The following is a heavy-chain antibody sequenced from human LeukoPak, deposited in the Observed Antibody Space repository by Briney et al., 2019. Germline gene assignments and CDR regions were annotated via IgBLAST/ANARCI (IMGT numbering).Heavy chain of an antibody. D-gene: IGHD3-10*01. CDR3: ARGRTATPYYYGSGSRGWFDP. V-gene: IGHV4-34*01. CDR1: GGSFSGYY. J-gene: IGHJ5*02. CDR2: INHSGST. Sequence: KPSETLSLTCAVYGGSFSGYYWSWIRQPPGKGLEWIGEINHSGSTNYNPSLKSRVTISVDTSKNQFSLKLSSVTAADTAVYYCARGRTATPYYYGSGSRGWFDPWGQGTLVTVSS.